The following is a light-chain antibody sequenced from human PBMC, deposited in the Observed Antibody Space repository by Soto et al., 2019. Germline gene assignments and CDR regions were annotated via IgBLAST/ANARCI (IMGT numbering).Light chain of an antibody. CDR3: QQRANWPPVT. CDR1: QSVSSSY. Sequence: EIVLTQSPGTLSLSPGERATLSCRASQSVSSSYLAWYQQKPGQPPRLLIYDASKRATGVPARFSGSGSGTDFTLTITTLEPEDFAVYFCQQRANWPPVTCGQGTKVDI. CDR2: DAS. J-gene: IGKJ1*01. V-gene: IGKV3D-20*02.